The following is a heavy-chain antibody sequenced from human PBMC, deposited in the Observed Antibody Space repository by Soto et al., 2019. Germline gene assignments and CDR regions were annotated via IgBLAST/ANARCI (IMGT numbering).Heavy chain of an antibody. CDR1: GGSISSGGYS. D-gene: IGHD3-10*01. CDR2: IYHSGST. V-gene: IGHV4-30-2*03. CDR3: ARHLAYYYGSRSFAAYYYGMDV. J-gene: IGHJ6*02. Sequence: SETLSLTCAVSGGSISSGGYSWSWIRQPPGKGLEWIGYIYHSGSTYYNPSLKSRVTISVDTSKNQFSLKLSSVTAADTAVYYCARHLAYYYGSRSFAAYYYGMDVWGQGTTVTVSS.